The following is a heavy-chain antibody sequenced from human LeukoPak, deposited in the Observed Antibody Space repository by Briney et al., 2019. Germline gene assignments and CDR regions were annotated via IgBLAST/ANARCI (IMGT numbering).Heavy chain of an antibody. CDR2: IHYSGST. Sequence: SETLSLTCTVSGGSISSYYWGWIRQPPGKGLEWIGYIHYSGSTNYNPSLKSRVTISVDTSKNQFSLKLSSVTAADTAVYYCARLAAVAGIDYWGQGTLVTVSS. V-gene: IGHV4-59*01. CDR3: ARLAAVAGIDY. D-gene: IGHD6-19*01. CDR1: GGSISSYY. J-gene: IGHJ4*02.